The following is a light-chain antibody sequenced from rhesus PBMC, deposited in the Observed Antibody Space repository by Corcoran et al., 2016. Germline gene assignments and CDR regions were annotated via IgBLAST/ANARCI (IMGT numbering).Light chain of an antibody. CDR3: QQYSSSPYS. CDR2: KAS. V-gene: IGKV1-22*01. J-gene: IGKJ2*01. CDR1: QSISSW. Sequence: DIQMTQSPSSLSASVGDTVTITCRASQSISSWLAWYQQTPGKAPKLLIYKASSLQSGGPSRFSGSGSGTDFTLNISSLQSEDFATYYWQQYSSSPYSFGQGTKVEIK.